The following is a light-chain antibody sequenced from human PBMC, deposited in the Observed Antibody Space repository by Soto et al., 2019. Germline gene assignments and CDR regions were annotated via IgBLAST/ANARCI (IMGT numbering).Light chain of an antibody. J-gene: IGLJ2*01. CDR3: SSYTSSSTGV. CDR2: DVS. Sequence: QSALTQPASVSGSPGQSITISCTGTSSDVGAYNYVSWYQQHPGKAPKLMIYDVSNRPSGVSNRFSGSKSGNTAPLTIAGLQAEDEADYYCSSYTSSSTGVFGGGTKLTVL. CDR1: SSDVGAYNY. V-gene: IGLV2-14*01.